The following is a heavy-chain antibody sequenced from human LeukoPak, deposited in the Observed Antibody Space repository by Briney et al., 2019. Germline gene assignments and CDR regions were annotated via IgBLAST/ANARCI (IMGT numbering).Heavy chain of an antibody. CDR1: GFTFSSYS. D-gene: IGHD3-22*01. J-gene: IGHJ4*02. V-gene: IGHV3-21*01. CDR3: ARGYYDSSGYCDY. CDR2: ISSSSSYI. Sequence: GGSLRLSCAASGFTFSSYSMNWVRQAPGKGLEWVSSISSSSSYIYYADSVKGRFTISRDNAKNSLYLQMNSLRAEDKAVYYCARGYYDSSGYCDYWGQGTLVTVSS.